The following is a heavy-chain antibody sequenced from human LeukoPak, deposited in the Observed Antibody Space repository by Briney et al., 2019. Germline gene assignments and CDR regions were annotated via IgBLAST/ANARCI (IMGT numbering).Heavy chain of an antibody. Sequence: GGSLRLSCAASGFTFSSYGMNWVRQAPGKGLEWVSYISSSGSTIYYADSVKGRFTISRDNAKNSLYLQMNSLRVEDTAVYYCARDFWSGSPDWGQGTLVTVSS. CDR1: GFTFSSYG. V-gene: IGHV3-48*04. D-gene: IGHD3-3*01. CDR2: ISSSGSTI. CDR3: ARDFWSGSPD. J-gene: IGHJ4*02.